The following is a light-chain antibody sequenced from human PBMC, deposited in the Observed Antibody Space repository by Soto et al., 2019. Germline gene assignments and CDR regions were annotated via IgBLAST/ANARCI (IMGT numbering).Light chain of an antibody. Sequence: EIVLTQSPATLSLSPGESATLHRRASQTITNDYLAWYQQKDGQAPRLLIYHASTRATGIPDRFSGSGSGPEYTLTISRLEPEDFAVYSCQQYGSSGTFGQGTRLEIK. J-gene: IGKJ5*01. V-gene: IGKV3-20*01. CDR1: QTITNDY. CDR3: QQYGSSGT. CDR2: HAS.